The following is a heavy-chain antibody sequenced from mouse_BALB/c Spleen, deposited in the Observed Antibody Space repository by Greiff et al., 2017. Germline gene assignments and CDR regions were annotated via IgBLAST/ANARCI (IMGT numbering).Heavy chain of an antibody. V-gene: IGHV5-6*02. Sequence: DVMLVESGGDLVKPGGSLKLSCAASGFTFSSYGMSWVRQTPDKRLEWVATISSGGSYTYYPDSVKGRFTISRDNAKNTLYLQMSSLKSEDTAMYYCARHALAMITMDYWGQGTSVTVSS. J-gene: IGHJ4*01. CDR3: ARHALAMITMDY. D-gene: IGHD2-4*01. CDR2: ISSGGSYT. CDR1: GFTFSSYG.